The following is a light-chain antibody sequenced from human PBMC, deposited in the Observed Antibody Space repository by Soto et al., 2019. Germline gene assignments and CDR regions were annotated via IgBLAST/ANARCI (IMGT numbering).Light chain of an antibody. CDR2: RAS. CDR1: QNIYYN. J-gene: IGKJ1*01. V-gene: IGKV3-15*01. Sequence: ILMTQSPATVSVSPGESATLSCRASQNIYYNVAWYQHRPGQAPRLIIYRASTMAPVVPARFSGSGSGTEFTLTISSLQPEDFTVYSCLQYHNLWAFGQGTKVEI. CDR3: LQYHNLWA.